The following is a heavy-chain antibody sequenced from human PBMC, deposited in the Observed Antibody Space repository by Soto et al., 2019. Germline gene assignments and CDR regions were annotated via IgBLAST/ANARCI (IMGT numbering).Heavy chain of an antibody. CDR3: ARRVRGVIRLYNWFDP. CDR1: GGSFSGYY. V-gene: IGHV4-34*01. D-gene: IGHD3-10*02. CDR2: INHSGST. J-gene: IGHJ5*02. Sequence: TSETLSLTCAVYGGSFSGYYWSWIRQPPGKGLEWIGEINHSGSTNYNPSLKSRVTISVDTSKNQFSLKLSSVTAADTAVYYCARRVRGVIRLYNWFDPWGQGTLVTVSS.